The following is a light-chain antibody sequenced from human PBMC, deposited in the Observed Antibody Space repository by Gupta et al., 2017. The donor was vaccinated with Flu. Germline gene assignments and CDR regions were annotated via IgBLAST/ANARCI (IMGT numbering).Light chain of an antibody. J-gene: IGKJ4*01. CDR3: QQSYSTHL. V-gene: IGKV1-39*01. Sequence: DIQMTQSPSSLSASVGDRVTITCRASQSISSYLNWYQQKPGKAPKLLIYAASSLQSGVPSRFSGSGSGTDFTLTISRLQPEDFANYYCQQSYSTHLFGGGTKVEIK. CDR1: QSISSY. CDR2: AAS.